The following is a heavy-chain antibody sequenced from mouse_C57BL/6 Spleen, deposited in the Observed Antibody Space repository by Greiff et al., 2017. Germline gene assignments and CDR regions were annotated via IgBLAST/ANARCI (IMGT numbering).Heavy chain of an antibody. V-gene: IGHV1-69*01. CDR1: GYTFTSYW. J-gene: IGHJ1*03. CDR2: IDPSDSYT. Sequence: QVQLQQPGAELVMPGASVKLSCKASGYTFTSYWMHWVKQRPGQGLEWIGEIDPSDSYTNYNQKFKGKSTLTVDKSSSTAYMQLSSLTSEDSAIYYGARRYYYGSSYGDWYFDVWGTGTTVTVSS. D-gene: IGHD1-1*01. CDR3: ARRYYYGSSYGDWYFDV.